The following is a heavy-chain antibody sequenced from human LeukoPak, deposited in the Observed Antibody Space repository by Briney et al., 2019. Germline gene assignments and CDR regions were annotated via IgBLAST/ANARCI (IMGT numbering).Heavy chain of an antibody. Sequence: GGSLRLSCAASGFTFGSYAMNWVRQAPGRGLEWVSTLSASGGSTYYADAVKGRFTISRDNAKNSLYLQMNSLRGEDSAFYYCTKDVSSYGSGSYSFDYWGQGTLVTVSS. D-gene: IGHD3-10*01. CDR3: TKDVSSYGSGSYSFDY. V-gene: IGHV3-23*01. J-gene: IGHJ4*02. CDR1: GFTFGSYA. CDR2: LSASGGST.